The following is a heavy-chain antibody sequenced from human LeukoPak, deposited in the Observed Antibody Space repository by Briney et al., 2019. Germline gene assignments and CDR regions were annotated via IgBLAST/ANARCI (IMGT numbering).Heavy chain of an antibody. J-gene: IGHJ4*02. D-gene: IGHD5-24*01. CDR2: ISSSSSYI. CDR1: GFTFSSYS. Sequence: GGSLRLFCAASGFTFSSYSMNWVRQAPGKGLEWVSSISSSSSYIYYADSVKGRFTISRDNAKNSLYLQMNSLRAEYTAVYYCARDGRDGYNYIPLDYWGQGTLVTVSS. CDR3: ARDGRDGYNYIPLDY. V-gene: IGHV3-21*01.